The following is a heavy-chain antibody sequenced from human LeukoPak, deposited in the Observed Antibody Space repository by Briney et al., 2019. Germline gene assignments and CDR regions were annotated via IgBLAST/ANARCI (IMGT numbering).Heavy chain of an antibody. CDR2: IKQDGSNK. D-gene: IGHD3-10*01. Sequence: PGGSLRLSCAASGFTFRNFWMSWVRQTPGKGLEWVANIKQDGSNKYYADSVKGRFTISRDNSKNTLYLQMNSLRAEDTAVYYCARGGLGSGTKDYYGMDVWGQGTTVTVSS. V-gene: IGHV3-7*02. J-gene: IGHJ6*02. CDR1: GFTFRNFW. CDR3: ARGGLGSGTKDYYGMDV.